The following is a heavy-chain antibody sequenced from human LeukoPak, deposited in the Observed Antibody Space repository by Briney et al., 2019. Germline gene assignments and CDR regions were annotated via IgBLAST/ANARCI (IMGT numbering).Heavy chain of an antibody. D-gene: IGHD5-24*01. CDR2: IYYSGTT. CDR3: ARVRRDGYNSPDY. V-gene: IGHV4-59*01. Sequence: PSETLSLTCTGSGGSITSYYWSWIRQPPGKGLECIGYIYYSGTTYYNPSLKSRVTISVDTSKNQFSLKLSSVTAADTAVYYCARVRRDGYNSPDYWGQGTLVTVSS. J-gene: IGHJ4*02. CDR1: GGSITSYY.